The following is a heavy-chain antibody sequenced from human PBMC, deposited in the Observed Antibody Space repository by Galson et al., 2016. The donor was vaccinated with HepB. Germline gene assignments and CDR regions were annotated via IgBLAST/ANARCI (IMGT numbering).Heavy chain of an antibody. Sequence: EPLSLTCNVSGGSVSSGPYYWSWIRQSPEKGLEWVGYISYDGNTKYNTSPKSRRSISVDTSKNQVSLPLSTVTASDTAVYYCARDEGVRWSRGSFDVWGRGALVSVSS. CDR1: GGSVSSGPYY. CDR2: ISYDGNT. CDR3: ARDEGVRWSRGSFDV. D-gene: IGHD4-23*01. J-gene: IGHJ2*01. V-gene: IGHV4-61*01.